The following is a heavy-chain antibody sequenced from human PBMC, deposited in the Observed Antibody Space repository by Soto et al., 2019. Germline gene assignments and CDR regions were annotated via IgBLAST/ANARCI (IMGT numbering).Heavy chain of an antibody. CDR1: GGSISSYY. Sequence: SETLSLTCTVSGGSISSYYWSWIRKPAGEGLEWIGRIYTSGSTNYNPSLKSRVTMSVDTSKNQFSLKLSSVTAADTAVYYCARDPVLMVYGNYYYYGMDVWGQGTTVTVSS. CDR3: ARDPVLMVYGNYYYYGMDV. CDR2: IYTSGST. D-gene: IGHD2-8*01. V-gene: IGHV4-4*07. J-gene: IGHJ6*02.